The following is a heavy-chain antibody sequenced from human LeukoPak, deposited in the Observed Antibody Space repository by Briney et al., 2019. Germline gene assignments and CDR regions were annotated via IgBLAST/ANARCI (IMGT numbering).Heavy chain of an antibody. CDR3: ARDRGVYSRTLED. CDR1: GFTLSSYE. Sequence: MAGGSLRLSCTASGFTLSSYEMSWIRQAPGKVLEWVSSISSSNYIYYADSVKGRFTISRDNAKNSLYLQMNSLRAEDTAVYYCARDRGVYSRTLEDWGQGTLVTVSS. V-gene: IGHV3-21*01. CDR2: ISSSNYI. D-gene: IGHD6-13*01. J-gene: IGHJ4*02.